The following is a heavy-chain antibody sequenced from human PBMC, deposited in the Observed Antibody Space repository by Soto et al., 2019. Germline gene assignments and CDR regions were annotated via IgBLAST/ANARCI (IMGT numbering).Heavy chain of an antibody. V-gene: IGHV5-51*01. J-gene: IGHJ6*02. CDR2: IYPGDSDT. D-gene: IGHD4-17*01. Sequence: GESVKISCKGSGYSFTSYWIGWVRQMPGKGLEWMGIIYPGDSDTRYSPSFQGQVTISADKSISTAYLQWSSLKASDTAMYYCARHRANYGDYYYGMGVWGQGTTVTVSS. CDR3: ARHRANYGDYYYGMGV. CDR1: GYSFTSYW.